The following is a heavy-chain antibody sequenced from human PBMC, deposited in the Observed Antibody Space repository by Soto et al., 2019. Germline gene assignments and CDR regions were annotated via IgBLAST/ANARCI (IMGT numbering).Heavy chain of an antibody. CDR3: GRGGSKSLRNWFDP. V-gene: IGHV4-4*07. J-gene: IGHJ5*02. CDR1: GASIRGFY. Sequence: SETLSLTCTASGASIRGFYWSWIRKSAGKGQAWIGRIYATGTTDYTPSLKRRVMMAVDTPKKQCSLKLRSVTAPDTAVHYRGRGGSKSLRNWFDPWGQGISVAVAS. D-gene: IGHD5-12*01. CDR2: IYATGTT.